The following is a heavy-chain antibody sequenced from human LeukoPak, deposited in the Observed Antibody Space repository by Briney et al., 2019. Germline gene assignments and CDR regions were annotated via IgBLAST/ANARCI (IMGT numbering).Heavy chain of an antibody. V-gene: IGHV4-59*01. CDR3: ARVECSPHSWYRYYYYYGMDV. D-gene: IGHD6-13*01. CDR2: IYYSGST. J-gene: IGHJ6*02. CDR1: GGSISSYY. Sequence: SETLSLTCTVSGGSISSYYWSWIRQPPGKGLEWIGYIYYSGSTNYNPSLKSRVTISVDTSKNQFSLKLSSVTAADTAVYYCARVECSPHSWYRYYYYYGMDVWGQGTTVTVSS.